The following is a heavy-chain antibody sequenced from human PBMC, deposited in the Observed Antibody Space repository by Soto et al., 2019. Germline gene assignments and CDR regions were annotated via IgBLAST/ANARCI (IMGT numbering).Heavy chain of an antibody. D-gene: IGHD1-7*01. Sequence: ASVNVSFKASGYTFIGYYIHWVRQAPGQGLELMGRINPRSGDTTYAQKFQCRLTMTRDTSISQAYMELSSLRSDDPAVDYCRGAGVATTRLGWFDPWRRRALVAVAS. J-gene: IGHJ5*02. CDR2: INPRSGDT. V-gene: IGHV1-2*06. CDR1: GYTFIGYY. CDR3: RGAGVATTRLGWFDP.